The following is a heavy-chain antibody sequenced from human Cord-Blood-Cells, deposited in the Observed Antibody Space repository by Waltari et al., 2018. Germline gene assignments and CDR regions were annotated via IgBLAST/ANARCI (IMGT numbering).Heavy chain of an antibody. V-gene: IGHV3-23*01. CDR1: GFTFSSYA. CDR3: AKFLARGAARPPNFDY. J-gene: IGHJ4*02. CDR2: ISGSGGST. D-gene: IGHD6-6*01. Sequence: EVQLLESGGGLVQPGGSLSPSCAASGFTFSSYAMSWVRQAPGEGLEWVSAISGSGGSTYYADSVKGRFTISRDNSKNTLYLQMNSLRAEDTAVYYCAKFLARGAARPPNFDYWGQGTLVTVSS.